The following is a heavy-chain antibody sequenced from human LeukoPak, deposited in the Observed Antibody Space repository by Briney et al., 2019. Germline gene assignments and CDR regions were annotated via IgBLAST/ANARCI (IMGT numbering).Heavy chain of an antibody. V-gene: IGHV1-18*01. CDR3: AREIGPRQLHLWGAAFDL. CDR1: GYTFTSYG. Sequence: ALVKVSCKASGYTFTSYGISWVRQSPGQGLEWMGWISAYNGNTNYAQKLQGRVTMTTDTSTSTAYMELRSLRSDDTAVYYCAREIGPRQLHLWGAAFDLWGQGTLVTVSS. D-gene: IGHD5-18*01. J-gene: IGHJ4*02. CDR2: ISAYNGNT.